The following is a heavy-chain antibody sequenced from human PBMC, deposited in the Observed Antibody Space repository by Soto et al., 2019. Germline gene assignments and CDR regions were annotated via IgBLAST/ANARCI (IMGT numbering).Heavy chain of an antibody. CDR3: ARIVSGRDYGDSIDC. CDR1: GFTFSRYW. D-gene: IGHD4-17*01. CDR2: IKEDGSEI. V-gene: IGHV3-7*03. Sequence: GVSLRLSCVASGFTFSRYWLTWVRQAPGKGLEWVANIKEDGSEIYYVGSVKGRFTTSRDNAKNSLYLQMNSLRAEDTAVYYCARIVSGRDYGDSIDCWGRGTLVTVSS. J-gene: IGHJ4*02.